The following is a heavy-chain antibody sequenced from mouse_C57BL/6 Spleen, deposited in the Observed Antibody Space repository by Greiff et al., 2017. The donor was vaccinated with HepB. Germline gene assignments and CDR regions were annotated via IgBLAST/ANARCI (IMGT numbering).Heavy chain of an antibody. CDR3: ARRSLITTVVATGYFDY. J-gene: IGHJ2*01. V-gene: IGHV1-80*01. D-gene: IGHD1-1*01. Sequence: QVQLKESGAELVKPGASVKISCKATGYAFSSYWMNWVKQRPGKGLEWIGQIYPGDGDTNYNGKFKGKATLTADKSSSTAYMQLSSLTSEDSAVYFCARRSLITTVVATGYFDYWGQGTTLTVSS. CDR1: GYAFSSYW. CDR2: IYPGDGDT.